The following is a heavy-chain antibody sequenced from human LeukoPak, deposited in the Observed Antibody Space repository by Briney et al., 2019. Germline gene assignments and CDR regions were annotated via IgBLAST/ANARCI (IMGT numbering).Heavy chain of an antibody. CDR1: GYSFTSYW. CDR2: IYPGDSDT. CDR3: ARHVTMVRGVPAYYYYYMDV. Sequence: GESLKISCKGSGYSFTSYWIGWVRQMPGKGLEWMGIIYPGDSDTRYSPSFQGQVTISADKSISTAYLQWSSLKASDTAMYYCARHVTMVRGVPAYYYYYMDVWGKGTTVTISS. J-gene: IGHJ6*03. V-gene: IGHV5-51*01. D-gene: IGHD3-10*01.